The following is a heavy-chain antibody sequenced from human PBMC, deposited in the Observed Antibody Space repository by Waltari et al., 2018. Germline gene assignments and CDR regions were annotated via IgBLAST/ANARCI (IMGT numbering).Heavy chain of an antibody. J-gene: IGHJ6*02. CDR3: ARAVVRGVVAVTNGGYYYYGMDV. V-gene: IGHV4-34*01. CDR2: INHSGST. CDR1: GGSFSGYY. D-gene: IGHD3-10*01. Sequence: QVQLQQWGAGLLKPSETLSLTCAVYGGSFSGYYWLWIRPPPGKGLDVIGEINHSGSTKYNPSLKSRVTISVDTAKNQFSLKLSSVTAEDTAVYYCARAVVRGVVAVTNGGYYYYGMDVWGQGTTVTVSS.